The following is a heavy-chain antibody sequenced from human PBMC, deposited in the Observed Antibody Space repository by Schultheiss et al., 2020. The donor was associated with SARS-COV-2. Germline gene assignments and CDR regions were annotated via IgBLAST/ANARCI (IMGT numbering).Heavy chain of an antibody. CDR3: ARGGTGGVVIMGYYYYGMDV. CDR1: GFTFSSYS. D-gene: IGHD3-3*01. V-gene: IGHV3-48*04. J-gene: IGHJ6*02. Sequence: GGSLRLSCAASGFTFSSYSMNWVRQAPGKGLEWVSYISSSGSTIYYADSVKGRFTISRDNAKNSLYLQMNSLRAEDTAVYYCARGGTGGVVIMGYYYYGMDVWGQGTTVTVSS. CDR2: ISSSGSTI.